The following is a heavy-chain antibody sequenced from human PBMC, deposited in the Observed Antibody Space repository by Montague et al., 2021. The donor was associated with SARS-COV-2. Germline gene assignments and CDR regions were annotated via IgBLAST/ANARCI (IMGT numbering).Heavy chain of an antibody. CDR3: ARVRPHGGSLTLGGFDP. CDR1: GYIFTKYW. CDR2: IYPGDSDT. D-gene: IGHD3-16*01. J-gene: IGHJ5*02. Sequence: QSGAEVKKPGESLTISCNASGYIFTKYWIGWVRQMPGKGLEWMGIIYPGDSDTRYSPSFQGQVTMSVGKSISTAYLQWSRLKVSDTAIYFCARVRPHGGSLTLGGFDPWAREPWSPSPQ. V-gene: IGHV5-51*03.